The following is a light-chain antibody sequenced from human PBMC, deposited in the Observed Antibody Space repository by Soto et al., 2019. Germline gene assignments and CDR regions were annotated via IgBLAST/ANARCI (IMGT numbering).Light chain of an antibody. V-gene: IGKV1-39*01. J-gene: IGKJ3*01. CDR3: QKTYSAPFI. Sequence: DIQMTQSTSSLSASVGDSVTLTCLASQRLISFLNWSQQAPGRAPNLLVATAYKLQSGVPSRFSGSESGTEFPLTISSFQPEDFAVYFCQKTYSAPFIFGSGT. CDR2: TAY. CDR1: QRLISF.